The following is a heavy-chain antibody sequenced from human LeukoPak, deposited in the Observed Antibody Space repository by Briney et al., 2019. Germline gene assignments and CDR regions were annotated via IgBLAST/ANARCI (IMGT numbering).Heavy chain of an antibody. CDR1: GYTFTGYY. J-gene: IGHJ6*03. CDR3: ARDRGERYFDWFAYYYYYYMDV. CDR2: INPNSGGT. Sequence: GASVKVSCKASGYTFTGYYMHWVRQAPGQGLEWMGWINPNSGGTNYAQKFQGRVTMTRDTSISTAYMELSRLRSDDTAVYYCARDRGERYFDWFAYYYYYYMDVWGKGTTVTVSS. V-gene: IGHV1-2*02. D-gene: IGHD3-9*01.